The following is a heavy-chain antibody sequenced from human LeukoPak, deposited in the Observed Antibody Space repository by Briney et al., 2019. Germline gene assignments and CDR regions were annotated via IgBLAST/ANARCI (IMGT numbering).Heavy chain of an antibody. CDR1: GGTFSSYA. J-gene: IGHJ6*02. CDR3: ASDITMVRGAHKSLYYYYGMDV. CDR2: IIPIFGTA. V-gene: IGHV1-69*13. Sequence: SVKVSCKASGGTFSSYAISWVRQAPGQGLEWMGGIIPIFGTANYAQKFQGRVTITADESTSTAYMELSSLRSEDTAVYYCASDITMVRGAHKSLYYYYGMDVWGQGTTVTVSS. D-gene: IGHD3-10*01.